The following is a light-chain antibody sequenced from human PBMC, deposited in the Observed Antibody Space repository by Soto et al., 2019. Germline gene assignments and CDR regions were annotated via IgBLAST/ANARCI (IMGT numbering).Light chain of an antibody. CDR3: QQSYSTMAT. CDR1: QSIRTY. V-gene: IGKV1-39*01. Sequence: DFQMTQSPSSLSASIGDRVTITCRASQSIRTYLNWYQQKPGKAPQLLIYAASRLQSGVPSRFSGSGSGTDFTLTISSLQPEDFATYYCQQSYSTMATF. J-gene: IGKJ1*01. CDR2: AAS.